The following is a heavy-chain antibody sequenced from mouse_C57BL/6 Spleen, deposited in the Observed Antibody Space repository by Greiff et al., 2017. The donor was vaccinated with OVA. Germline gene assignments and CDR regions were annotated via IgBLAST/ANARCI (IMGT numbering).Heavy chain of an antibody. CDR2: IDPSDSYT. Sequence: QVQLQQPGAELVKPGASVKLSCKASGYTFTSYWMQWVKQRPGQGLEWIGEIDPSDSYTNYNQKFKGKATLTVDTSSSTAYMQLSSLTSEESAVYYCARGYFDVWGTGTTVTGSS. CDR3: ARGYFDV. J-gene: IGHJ1*03. CDR1: GYTFTSYW. V-gene: IGHV1-50*01.